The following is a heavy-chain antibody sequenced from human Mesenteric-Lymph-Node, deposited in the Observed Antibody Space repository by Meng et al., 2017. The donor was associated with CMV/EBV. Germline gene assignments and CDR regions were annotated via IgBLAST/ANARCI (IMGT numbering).Heavy chain of an antibody. CDR3: AREDSAGSNWFDP. J-gene: IGHJ5*02. V-gene: IGHV3-64*01. D-gene: IGHD3-22*01. Sequence: GGSLRLSCAASGFTFSNNPMHWVRQAPGRGLEYVSAISGDGSSTYYANSVKGRFTISRDNSKNTLYLEMGSLRAEDTALYYCAREDSAGSNWFDPWGQVTLVTVSS. CDR2: ISGDGSST. CDR1: GFTFSNNP.